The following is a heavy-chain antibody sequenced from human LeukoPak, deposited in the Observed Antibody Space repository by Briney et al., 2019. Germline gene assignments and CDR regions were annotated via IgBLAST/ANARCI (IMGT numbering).Heavy chain of an antibody. CDR2: IIPIFGTA. Sequence: SVKVSCKASGGTFSSYAISWVRQAPGQGLEWMGGIIPIFGTANYAQKFQGRVTITADESTSTAYMELSSLRSEDTAVYYCARDLHPSDWLYFEYAFDIWGQGTTVTVSS. CDR1: GGTFSSYA. J-gene: IGHJ3*02. V-gene: IGHV1-69*01. CDR3: ARDLHPSDWLYFEYAFDI. D-gene: IGHD3-9*01.